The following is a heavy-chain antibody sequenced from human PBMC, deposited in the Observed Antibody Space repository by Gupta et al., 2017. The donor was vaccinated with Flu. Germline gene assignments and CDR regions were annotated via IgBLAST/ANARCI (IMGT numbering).Heavy chain of an antibody. D-gene: IGHD3-16*01. Sequence: EMQLLESGGGLVQRGESLRLSCEASGFTLKNFAMSWVRRAPGRGLEWVSSLSDNDGTTYADAVKGRFTISRDTAKNTLFLDMDSLRAEDTAIYYCARDYKWPYYVDVWGKGTTVTVSS. CDR2: LSDNDGTT. CDR1: GFTLKNFA. J-gene: IGHJ6*04. CDR3: ARDYKWPYYVDV. V-gene: IGHV3-23*01.